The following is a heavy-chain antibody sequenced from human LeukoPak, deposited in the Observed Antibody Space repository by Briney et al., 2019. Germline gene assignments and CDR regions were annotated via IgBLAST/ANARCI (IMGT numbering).Heavy chain of an antibody. Sequence: GGSLRLSCAASGFTFDDYAMHWVRQAPGKGLEWVSLISGDAGSTYYANSVKGRFTISRDNSKNTLYLQMGSLRAEDMAVYYCARGDERSRPDYWGQGTLVTVSS. CDR2: ISGDAGST. V-gene: IGHV3-43*02. CDR1: GFTFDDYA. J-gene: IGHJ4*02. CDR3: ARGDERSRPDY.